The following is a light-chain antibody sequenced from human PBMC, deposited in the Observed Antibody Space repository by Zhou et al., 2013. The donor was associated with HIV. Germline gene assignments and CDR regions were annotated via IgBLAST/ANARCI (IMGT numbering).Light chain of an antibody. Sequence: EIVLTQSPATLSLSPGERATLSCRASQGVSSYLAWYQQKPGQAPRLLIYDASNRATGIPARFSGSGSGTDFTLTISRLEPEDFAVYYCQQYSPSFYTFGQGTKLEIK. V-gene: IGKV3-11*01. J-gene: IGKJ2*01. CDR1: QGVSSY. CDR2: DAS. CDR3: QQYSPSFYT.